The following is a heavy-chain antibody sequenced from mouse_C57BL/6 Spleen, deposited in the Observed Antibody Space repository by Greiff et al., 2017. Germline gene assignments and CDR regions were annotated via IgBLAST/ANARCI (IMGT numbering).Heavy chain of an antibody. CDR2: IYPGGGYT. V-gene: IGHV1-63*01. CDR3: ARMWDKGGNNGYFDV. J-gene: IGHJ1*03. Sequence: QVQLQQSGAELVRPGTSVKMSCKASGYTFTNYWIGWAKQRPGHGLEWIGDIYPGGGYTNYNEKFKGKATLTADKSSSTAYMQVSSLTSEDSAIYYGARMWDKGGNNGYFDVWGTGTTVTVSS. CDR1: GYTFTNYW. D-gene: IGHD2-1*01.